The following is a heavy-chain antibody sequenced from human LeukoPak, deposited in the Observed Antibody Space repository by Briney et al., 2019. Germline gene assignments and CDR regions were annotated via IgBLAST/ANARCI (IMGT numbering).Heavy chain of an antibody. V-gene: IGHV3-74*01. J-gene: IGHJ4*01. CDR2: MNSVGSTI. CDR3: ISEVQVPASASLGY. Sequence: GGSLRLSCAASGFTFSGYWMHWVRQAPGKGLVWVARMNSVGSTINYADSVKGRFTISRDNANNTLYLQMRSLRVDDTAVYYCISEVQVPASASLGYWGQGTLVTVSS. CDR1: GFTFSGYW. D-gene: IGHD2-2*01.